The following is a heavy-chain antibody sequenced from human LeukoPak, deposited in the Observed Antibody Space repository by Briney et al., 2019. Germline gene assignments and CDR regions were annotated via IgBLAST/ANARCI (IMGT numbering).Heavy chain of an antibody. CDR1: GFTFSSYS. J-gene: IGHJ4*02. D-gene: IGHD2-21*02. CDR2: IYSGGNT. Sequence: GGSLRLSCAASGFTFSSYSMNWVRQAPGKGLEWVSIIYSGGNTYYADSVKGRSTISRDNSKNTLYLQMNRLRPEDTAVYYCARGTVTAPDYWGQGTLVTVSS. CDR3: ARGTVTAPDY. V-gene: IGHV3-53*01.